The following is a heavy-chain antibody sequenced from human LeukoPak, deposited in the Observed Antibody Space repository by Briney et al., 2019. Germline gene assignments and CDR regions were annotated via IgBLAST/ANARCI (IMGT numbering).Heavy chain of an antibody. CDR3: ARAVGSSGSFPFHF. CDR2: IYYSGST. D-gene: IGHD1-26*01. V-gene: IGHV4-59*12. Sequence: SETLSLTCTVSGGSISSYYWSRIRQPPGKGLEWIGYIYYSGSTNYNPSLRSRVTISVDTSKNSFSLTLNSVTAADTAVYYCARAVGSSGSFPFHFWGQGTLVTVSS. J-gene: IGHJ4*02. CDR1: GGSISSYY.